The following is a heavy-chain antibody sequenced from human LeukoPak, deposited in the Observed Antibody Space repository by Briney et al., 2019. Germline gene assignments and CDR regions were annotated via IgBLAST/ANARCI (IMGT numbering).Heavy chain of an antibody. V-gene: IGHV4-59*01. CDR3: ARERVEEGYCSGGSCYVNYFDY. D-gene: IGHD2-15*01. CDR2: IYYSGST. J-gene: IGHJ4*02. Sequence: PSETLSLTCTVSGGSISSYYWSWIRQPPGKGLEWIGYIYYSGSTNYNPSLKSRVTISVDTSKNQFSLKLSSVTAADTDVYYCARERVEEGYCSGGSCYVNYFDYWGQGTLVTVSS. CDR1: GGSISSYY.